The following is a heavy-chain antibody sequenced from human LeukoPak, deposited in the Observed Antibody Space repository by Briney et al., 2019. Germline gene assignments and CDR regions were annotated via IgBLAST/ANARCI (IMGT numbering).Heavy chain of an antibody. J-gene: IGHJ4*02. CDR3: ARTAVYCSSTSCYHYFDY. D-gene: IGHD2-2*01. CDR1: GFTFDDYG. V-gene: IGHV3-20*04. CDR2: INWNGGST. Sequence: GGSLGLSCAASGFTFDDYGMSWVRQAPGKGLEWVSGINWNGGSTGYADSVKGRFTISRDNAKNSLYLQMNSLRAEDTALYYCARTAVYCSSTSCYHYFDYWGQGTLVTVSS.